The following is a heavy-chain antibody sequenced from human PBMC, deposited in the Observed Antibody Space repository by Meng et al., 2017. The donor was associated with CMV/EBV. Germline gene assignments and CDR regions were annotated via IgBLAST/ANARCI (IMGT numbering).Heavy chain of an antibody. V-gene: IGHV1-69*10. CDR1: GGTFSSYA. Sequence: SVKVSCKASGGTFSSYAISWVRQAPGQGLEWMGGIIPILGIANYAQKFQGRVTITADKSTSAAYMELSSLRSEDTAVYYCARSTVTRRGPGTPNYYYYGMDVWGQGTTVTVSS. CDR3: ARSTVTRRGPGTPNYYYYGMDV. J-gene: IGHJ6*02. D-gene: IGHD4-11*01. CDR2: IIPILGIA.